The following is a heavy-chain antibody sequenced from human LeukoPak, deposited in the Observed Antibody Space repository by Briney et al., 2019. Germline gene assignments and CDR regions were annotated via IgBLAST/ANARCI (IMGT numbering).Heavy chain of an antibody. D-gene: IGHD4-11*01. CDR2: INAGNGNT. CDR1: GYTFTSYA. J-gene: IGHJ4*02. CDR3: ARGPYSNYVPFDY. Sequence: ASVKVSCKASGYTFTSYAMRWVRQAPGQRLEWMGWINAGNGNTKYSQKFQGRVTITRDTSASTAYMELSSLRSEDTAVYYCARGPYSNYVPFDYWGQGTLVTVSS. V-gene: IGHV1-3*01.